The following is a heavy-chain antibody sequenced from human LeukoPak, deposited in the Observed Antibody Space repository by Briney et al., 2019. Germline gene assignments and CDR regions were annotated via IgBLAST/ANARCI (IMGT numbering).Heavy chain of an antibody. Sequence: GGSLRLSCAAYGFTFRSYWMHWVRQAPGKGLEWVSRVIRDGSFTNYADSVKGRFTISRDNAKNTLYLQMSSLRAEDTAVYFCVRDGDDFNFDYWGQGSLVTVSS. V-gene: IGHV3-74*01. CDR3: VRDGDDFNFDY. J-gene: IGHJ4*02. D-gene: IGHD5-24*01. CDR2: VIRDGSFT. CDR1: GFTFRSYW.